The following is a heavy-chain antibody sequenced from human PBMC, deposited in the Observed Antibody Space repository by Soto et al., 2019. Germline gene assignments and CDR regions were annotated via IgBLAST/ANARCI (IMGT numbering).Heavy chain of an antibody. CDR1: GYTFTGYY. CDR3: ARDMAGYRGYDPGNYYYYYGMDV. J-gene: IGHJ6*02. Sequence: ASVKVSCKASGYTFTGYYMNWVRQAPGQGLEWMGWINPNSGGTNYAQKFQGWVTMTRDTSISTAYMELSRLRSDDTAVYYCARDMAGYRGYDPGNYYYYYGMDVWGQGTTVTVSS. V-gene: IGHV1-2*04. CDR2: INPNSGGT. D-gene: IGHD5-12*01.